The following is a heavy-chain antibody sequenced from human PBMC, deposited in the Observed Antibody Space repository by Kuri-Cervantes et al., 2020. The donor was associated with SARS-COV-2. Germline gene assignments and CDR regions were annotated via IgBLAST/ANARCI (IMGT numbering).Heavy chain of an antibody. CDR3: AKGDSSGWYIFDY. CDR2: ISSSGSTI. J-gene: IGHJ4*02. D-gene: IGHD6-19*01. CDR1: GFTFSDYY. V-gene: IGHV3-11*01. Sequence: GESLKISCAAAGFTFSDYYMSWIRQAPGKGLEWVSYISSSGSTIYYAGSVKGRFTISRDNAKNSLYLQMNSLRAEDTAVYYCAKGDSSGWYIFDYWGQGTLVTVSS.